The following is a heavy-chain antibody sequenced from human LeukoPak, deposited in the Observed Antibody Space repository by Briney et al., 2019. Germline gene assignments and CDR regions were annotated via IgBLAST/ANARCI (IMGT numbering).Heavy chain of an antibody. CDR3: ARPAGYYYYYMDV. V-gene: IGHV4-38-2*02. CDR2: IYHSGST. Sequence: SETLSLTCTVSGYSISSGYYWGWIRQPPGKGLEWIGSIYHSGSTYYNPSLKSRVTISVDTSKNQFSLKLSSVTAADTAVYYCARPAGYYYYYMDVWGKGTTVTVS. CDR1: GYSISSGYY. J-gene: IGHJ6*03.